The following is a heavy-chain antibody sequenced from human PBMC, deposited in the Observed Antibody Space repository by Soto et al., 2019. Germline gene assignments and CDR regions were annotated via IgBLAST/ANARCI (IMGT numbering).Heavy chain of an antibody. CDR2: ISGGRSGT. CDR3: AKGSLGYCSGAICYLFDF. Sequence: LRLSCAASGFTFSTYAMSWVRQAPGKGLEWVSAISGGRSGTYYADSVRGRFTLSRDDSTNTLYLQMNSLRAEDTAIYYCAKGSLGYCSGAICYLFDFWGQGTLVTVSS. J-gene: IGHJ4*02. D-gene: IGHD2-2*01. CDR1: GFTFSTYA. V-gene: IGHV3-23*01.